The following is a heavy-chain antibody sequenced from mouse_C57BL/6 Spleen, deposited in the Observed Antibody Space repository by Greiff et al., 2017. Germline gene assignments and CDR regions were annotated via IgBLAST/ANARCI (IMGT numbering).Heavy chain of an antibody. V-gene: IGHV5-17*01. Sequence: VQLKESGGGLVKPGGSLKLSCAASGFTFSDYGMHWVRQAPEKGLEWVAYISSGSSTIYYADTVKGRFTISRDNAKNTLFLQMTSLRSEDTAMYYCARDRGGYFDYWGQGTTLTVSS. J-gene: IGHJ2*01. CDR1: GFTFSDYG. CDR3: ARDRGGYFDY. CDR2: ISSGSSTI.